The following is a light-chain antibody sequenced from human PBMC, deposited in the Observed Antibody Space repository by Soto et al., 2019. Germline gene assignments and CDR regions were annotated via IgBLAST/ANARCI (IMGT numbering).Light chain of an antibody. CDR1: QSVRSW. CDR3: QQYDNYPLT. J-gene: IGKJ4*01. V-gene: IGKV1-5*01. CDR2: DAS. Sequence: DIQMTQSPATLSASVGDIVTITCRASQSVRSWLAWYQQKPGTAPKLLIFDASRLESGVPSRFSGSASGTEFTLTISSLQPDDFATYYCQQYDNYPLTFGGGTKVDIK.